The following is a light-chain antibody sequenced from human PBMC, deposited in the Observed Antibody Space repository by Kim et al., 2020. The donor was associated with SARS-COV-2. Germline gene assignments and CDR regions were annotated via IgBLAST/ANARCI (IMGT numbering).Light chain of an antibody. V-gene: IGLV2-8*01. Sequence: QSALTQPPSASGSPGQSVTISCTGTSSDVGGYNYVSWYQQHPGKAPKPMIYEVSKRPSGVPDRFSGSKSGNTASLTVSGLQAEDEADYYCNSYAGSNNWVFGGGTQLTV. CDR2: EVS. CDR1: SSDVGGYNY. J-gene: IGLJ3*02. CDR3: NSYAGSNNWV.